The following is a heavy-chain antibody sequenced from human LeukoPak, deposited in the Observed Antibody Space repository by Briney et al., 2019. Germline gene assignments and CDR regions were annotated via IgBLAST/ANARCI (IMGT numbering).Heavy chain of an antibody. CDR2: IYYSGST. Sequence: KPSETLSLNGTVSGGSSSSYYWSWIRQPPGKGLEWIGYIYYSGSTNYNPSLKSRVTISVDTSKNQFSLKLSSVTAADTAVYYCARTDYALYYGMDVWGQGTTVTVSS. CDR3: ARTDYALYYGMDV. J-gene: IGHJ6*02. CDR1: GGSSSSYY. V-gene: IGHV4-59*01. D-gene: IGHD4-17*01.